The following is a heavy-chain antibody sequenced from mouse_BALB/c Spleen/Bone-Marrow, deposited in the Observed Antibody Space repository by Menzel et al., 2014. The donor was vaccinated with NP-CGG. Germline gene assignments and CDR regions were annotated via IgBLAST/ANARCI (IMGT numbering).Heavy chain of an antibody. CDR1: EFSLTSYG. D-gene: IGHD1-1*01. CDR3: ARGGSSRAWFAY. Sequence: VMLVESGPGLVAPSQSLSITCTVSEFSLTSYGVHWVRQPPGKGLEWLGVICAGGSTNYNSALMSRLSISKDNSKSQVFLKMNSLQTDDTAMYYCARGGSSRAWFAYWGQGTLVTVSA. V-gene: IGHV2-9*02. CDR2: ICAGGST. J-gene: IGHJ3*01.